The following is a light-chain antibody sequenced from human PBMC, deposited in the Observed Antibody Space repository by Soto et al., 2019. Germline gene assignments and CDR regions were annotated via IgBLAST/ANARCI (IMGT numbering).Light chain of an antibody. CDR1: KLGDKY. J-gene: IGLJ2*01. CDR2: QDS. Sequence: SYELTQPPSVSVSPGQTASITCSGDKLGDKYACWYQQKPGQSPVLVIYQDSKRPSGIPERFSGSNSGNTATLTISGTQAMDEADYYCQAWDSIIVVFGGGTQLTVL. CDR3: QAWDSIIVV. V-gene: IGLV3-1*01.